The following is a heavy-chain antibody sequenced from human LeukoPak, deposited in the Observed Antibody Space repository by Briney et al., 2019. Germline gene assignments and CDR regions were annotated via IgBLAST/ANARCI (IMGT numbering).Heavy chain of an antibody. D-gene: IGHD6-19*01. CDR2: IDARSGIT. J-gene: IGHJ4*02. CDR1: GFTFTIFG. CDR3: AKSPGWRGY. Sequence: GGSLRLSCAASGFTFTIFGLNWVRQAPGKGPEWVSYIDARSGITYYADSVQGRFTISRDNAKESVFLQMNSLRVDDTAVYYCAKSPGWRGYWGQGTLVTVSS. V-gene: IGHV3-48*01.